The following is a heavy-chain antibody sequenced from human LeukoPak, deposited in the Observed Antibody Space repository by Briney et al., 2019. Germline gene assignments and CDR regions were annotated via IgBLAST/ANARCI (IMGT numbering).Heavy chain of an antibody. Sequence: GGSLRLSCTDSGFTFTTHAMHWVRQAPGKGLEWVSGLSGSASSTYYADSVKGRFTISRDNSKNTLYLRMNSLRAEDTAVYYCAKDALPHTYSYYFDFWGQGTLVTVSS. CDR2: LSGSASST. D-gene: IGHD2-15*01. CDR1: GFTFTTHA. V-gene: IGHV3-23*01. CDR3: AKDALPHTYSYYFDF. J-gene: IGHJ4*02.